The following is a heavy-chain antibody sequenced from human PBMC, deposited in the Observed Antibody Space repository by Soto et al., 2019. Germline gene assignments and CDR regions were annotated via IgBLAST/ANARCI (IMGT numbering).Heavy chain of an antibody. Sequence: GGSLRLSCAASGFTFSSYAMSWVRQAPGKGLEWVSAISGSGGSTYYADSVKGRFTISRDNSKNTLYLKMNSLRAEDTAVYYCAKDRERDYYGSGSYYNSMDVWGQGTTVTVSS. CDR2: ISGSGGST. J-gene: IGHJ6*02. V-gene: IGHV3-23*01. CDR1: GFTFSSYA. CDR3: AKDRERDYYGSGSYYNSMDV. D-gene: IGHD3-10*01.